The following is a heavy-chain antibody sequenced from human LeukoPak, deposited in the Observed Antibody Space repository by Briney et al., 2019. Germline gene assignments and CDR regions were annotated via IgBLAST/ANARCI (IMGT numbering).Heavy chain of an antibody. CDR1: GGSISSSSCC. Sequence: PSETLSLTCTVSGGSISSSSCCWGWIRQPPGKRLEWTGGISYSGSTYYNPSLKSRVTMSVDTSKNQFYLKLTSVTAADTALYYCVCVSSSSYMDVWGTGTTVTVSS. CDR3: VCVSSSSYMDV. CDR2: ISYSGST. J-gene: IGHJ6*03. V-gene: IGHV4-39*07.